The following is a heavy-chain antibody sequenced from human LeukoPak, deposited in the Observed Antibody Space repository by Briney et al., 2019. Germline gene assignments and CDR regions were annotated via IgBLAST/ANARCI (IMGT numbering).Heavy chain of an antibody. V-gene: IGHV3-74*01. CDR1: GFTFSSFW. CDR2: INSDGSST. J-gene: IGHJ4*02. CDR3: GRQYRGGGDY. D-gene: IGHD3-10*01. Sequence: PGGSLRLSCAASGFTFSSFWMHWVRQAPGKGLVWVSRINSDGSSTSYADYVKGRFAISRDNAKNTLYLQMNSLRAEDTAVYYCGRQYRGGGDYWGQGTLVTVSS.